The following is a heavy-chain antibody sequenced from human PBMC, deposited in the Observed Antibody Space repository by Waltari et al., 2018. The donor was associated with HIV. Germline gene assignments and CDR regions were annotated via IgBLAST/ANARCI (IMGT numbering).Heavy chain of an antibody. CDR2: IYYSGST. Sequence: QLQLQESGPGLVKPSETLSLTCTVSGGPISDTTYYWGWIRQPPGKGVEWVGSIYYSGSTYYNPSLKSRVTISVDTSKSQFSLRLTSVTAADAALYYCARLHSSGWYFDHWGQGTLVTVSS. J-gene: IGHJ4*02. D-gene: IGHD6-19*01. V-gene: IGHV4-39*01. CDR3: ARLHSSGWYFDH. CDR1: GGPISDTTYY.